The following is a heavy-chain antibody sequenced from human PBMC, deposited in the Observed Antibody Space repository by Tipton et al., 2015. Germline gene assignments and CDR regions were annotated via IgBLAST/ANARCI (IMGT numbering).Heavy chain of an antibody. Sequence: TLSLTCAVSAYSISSDYYWGWIRQPPGKGLEWIGSISHSGNTYYNPSLKSRVAMSVDMSKKRISLSLTSVTAADTAIYYCARGPAAAANSYFDIWGRGTQVTVSS. J-gene: IGHJ2*01. CDR2: ISHSGNT. CDR3: ARGPAAAANSYFDI. CDR1: AYSISSDYY. V-gene: IGHV4-38-2*01. D-gene: IGHD6-13*01.